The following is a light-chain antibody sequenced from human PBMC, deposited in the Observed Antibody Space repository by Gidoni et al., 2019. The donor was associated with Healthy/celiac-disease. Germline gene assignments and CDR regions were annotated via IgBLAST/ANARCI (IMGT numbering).Light chain of an antibody. Sequence: EIVMTQSPATLSVSPWERATLSCRASQSVGSNLAWYQQKPGQAPTLLLYGASTRGTGVPARFSGSGSGTEFTLTISSLLSEEYVVYYCQQYNNWPPPFSFGEGTKVEIK. V-gene: IGKV3-15*01. CDR1: QSVGSN. CDR2: GAS. CDR3: QQYNNWPPPFS. J-gene: IGKJ4*01.